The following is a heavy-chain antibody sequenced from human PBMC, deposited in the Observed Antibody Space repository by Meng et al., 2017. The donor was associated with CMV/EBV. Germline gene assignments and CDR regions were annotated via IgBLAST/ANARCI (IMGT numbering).Heavy chain of an antibody. V-gene: IGHV3-74*03. D-gene: IGHD7-27*01. Sequence: VHSVEPGGALVEPGGSLRLSCEDPGLTFSPYWLHWVRQVPGEGPVWVLRINTDGSFTSYAGSVKGRFTISRDNAKNTLYLHMHGLRVDDSAVYYCGRDLTGERDQWGQGTLVTVSS. J-gene: IGHJ4*02. CDR1: GLTFSPYW. CDR2: INTDGSFT. CDR3: GRDLTGERDQ.